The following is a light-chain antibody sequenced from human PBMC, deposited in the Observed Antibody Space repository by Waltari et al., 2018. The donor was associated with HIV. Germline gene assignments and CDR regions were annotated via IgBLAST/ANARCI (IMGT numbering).Light chain of an antibody. V-gene: IGLV4-69*01. CDR2: LNNDGSH. J-gene: IGLJ2*01. Sequence: QPVVTQSPSAAASLGAPVKPTCTLSSGHSDTAIAWHQQHPQKGPRYLMRLNNDGSHYKGDGIPVRFSGSSSGAERYLIISSLQSGDEADYYCQTWDTGIIIFGGGTKLTVL. CDR1: SGHSDTA. CDR3: QTWDTGIII.